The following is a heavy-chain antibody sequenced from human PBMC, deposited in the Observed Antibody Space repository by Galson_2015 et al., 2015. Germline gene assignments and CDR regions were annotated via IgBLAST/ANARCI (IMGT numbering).Heavy chain of an antibody. J-gene: IGHJ4*02. CDR1: GDSVSSNSAA. Sequence: CAISGDSVSSNSAAWNWIRQSPSRGLEWLGRTYYRSKWYNDYAVSVKSRITINPDTSKNQFSLQLNSVTPEDTAVYYCARPAVEYQLLPFDYWGQGTLVTVSS. CDR3: ARPAVEYQLLPFDY. V-gene: IGHV6-1*01. CDR2: TYYRSKWYN. D-gene: IGHD2-2*01.